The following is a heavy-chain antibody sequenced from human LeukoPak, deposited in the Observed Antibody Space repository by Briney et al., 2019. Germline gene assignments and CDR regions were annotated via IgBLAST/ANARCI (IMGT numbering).Heavy chain of an antibody. V-gene: IGHV4-34*01. CDR1: GGSFSGYY. CDR3: ARSIRFKAARRGFDY. CDR2: INHSGST. J-gene: IGHJ4*02. D-gene: IGHD6-6*01. Sequence: SETLSLTCAVYGGSFSGYYWSWIRQPPGKGLEWIGEINHSGSTNYNPSLKSRVTISVDTSKNQFSLKLSSVTAADTAVYYCARSIRFKAARRGFDYWGQGTLVTVSS.